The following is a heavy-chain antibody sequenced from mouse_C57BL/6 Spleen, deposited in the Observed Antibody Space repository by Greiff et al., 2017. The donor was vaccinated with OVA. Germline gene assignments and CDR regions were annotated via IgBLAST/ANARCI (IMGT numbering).Heavy chain of an antibody. Sequence: VQLQQSGGDLVKPGGSLKLSCAASGFTFSSYGMSWVRQTPDKRLEWVATISSGGSYTYYPDSVKGRFTISRDNAKNTLYLQMSSLKSEDTAMYYCARHLYYGSSPHWYFDVWGTGTTVTVSS. J-gene: IGHJ1*03. CDR3: ARHLYYGSSPHWYFDV. D-gene: IGHD1-1*01. CDR2: ISSGGSYT. V-gene: IGHV5-6*01. CDR1: GFTFSSYG.